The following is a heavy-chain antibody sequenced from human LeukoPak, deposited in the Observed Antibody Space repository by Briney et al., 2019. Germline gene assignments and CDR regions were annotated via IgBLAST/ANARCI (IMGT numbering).Heavy chain of an antibody. D-gene: IGHD5-18*01. J-gene: IGHJ4*02. CDR3: ARDRGDTAMVLSPDY. V-gene: IGHV3-33*01. CDR2: TWYDGSDK. Sequence: PGTSLRLSCAASGFTFSSYGMHWVRQAPGKGLEWVAVTWYDGSDKYYADSVKGRFTISRDNSKNTLYVQMNSLRAEDTAVYYCARDRGDTAMVLSPDYWGQGTLVTVSS. CDR1: GFTFSSYG.